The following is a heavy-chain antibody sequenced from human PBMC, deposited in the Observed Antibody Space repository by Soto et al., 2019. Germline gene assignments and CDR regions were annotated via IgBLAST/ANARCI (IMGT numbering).Heavy chain of an antibody. J-gene: IGHJ5*02. CDR2: IYYSGST. V-gene: IGHV4-61*01. D-gene: IGHD2-2*02. Sequence: SETLSLTCTVSGGSVSSGSYYWSWIRQPPGKGLEWIGYIYYSGSTNYNPSLKSRVTISVDTSKNQFSLKLSSVTAADTAVYYCARMSCSSTSCYRGVWFDPWGHGTLVTVSS. CDR1: GGSVSSGSYY. CDR3: ARMSCSSTSCYRGVWFDP.